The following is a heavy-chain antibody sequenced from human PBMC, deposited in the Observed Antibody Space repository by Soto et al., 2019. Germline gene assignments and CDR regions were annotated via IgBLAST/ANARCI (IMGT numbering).Heavy chain of an antibody. J-gene: IGHJ4*02. D-gene: IGHD2-2*01. Sequence: ASVKVSCKASGYTFTSYGISWVRQAPGQGLEWMGGIIPIFGTANYAQKFQGRVTITADESTSTAYMELSSLRSEDTAVYYCAKEKDFPSVPGTMPIDNGGQGTWVTVSS. CDR1: GYTFTSYG. CDR3: AKEKDFPSVPGTMPIDN. V-gene: IGHV1-69*13. CDR2: IIPIFGTA.